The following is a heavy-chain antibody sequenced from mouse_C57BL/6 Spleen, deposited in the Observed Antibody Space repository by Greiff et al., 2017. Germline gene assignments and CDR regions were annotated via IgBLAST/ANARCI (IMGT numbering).Heavy chain of an antibody. V-gene: IGHV1-22*01. D-gene: IGHD1-1*01. Sequence: EVQLQQSGPELVKPGASVKMSCKASGYTFTDYNMHWVKQSHGKSLEWIGYIKPNNGGTSYNQKFKGKATLTVHKSSSTAYMELRSLTSEDSAVYYCTRNGREYYFDYWGQGTPLTVSS. CDR1: GYTFTDYN. CDR3: TRNGREYYFDY. CDR2: IKPNNGGT. J-gene: IGHJ2*01.